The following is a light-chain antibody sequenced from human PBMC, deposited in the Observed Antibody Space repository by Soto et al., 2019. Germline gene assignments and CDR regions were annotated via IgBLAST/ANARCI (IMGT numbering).Light chain of an antibody. J-gene: IGKJ5*01. Sequence: EIVLTQSPGTLSLSPGERATLSCRASQSVSSSYLAWYQQKPGQAPRLLMYGASSRATGIPDRFSGSGSGTDFTLTISRLEPEDLAVYYCQQHGSSPITFGQGTRLEIK. V-gene: IGKV3-20*01. CDR2: GAS. CDR1: QSVSSSY. CDR3: QQHGSSPIT.